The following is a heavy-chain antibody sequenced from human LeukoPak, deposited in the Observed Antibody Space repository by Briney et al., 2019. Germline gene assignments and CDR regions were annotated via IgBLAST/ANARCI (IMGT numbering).Heavy chain of an antibody. CDR1: GFIFSNYA. D-gene: IGHD2-2*01. Sequence: GSLRLSCGACGFIFSNYAMTWVRQAPGKGLEWIGEINHSGSANYNPSLKSRVTISVDTSKNQFSLKLSSVTAADTAVYYCARLSGESVVTAAVFDYWGQGTLVTVSS. CDR3: ARLSGESVVTAAVFDY. J-gene: IGHJ4*02. CDR2: INHSGSA. V-gene: IGHV4-34*01.